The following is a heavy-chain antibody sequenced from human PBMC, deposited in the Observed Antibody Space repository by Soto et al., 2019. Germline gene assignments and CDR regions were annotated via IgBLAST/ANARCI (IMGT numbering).Heavy chain of an antibody. CDR1: GGTFSSYA. Sequence: SVKVSCKASGGTFSSYAISWVRQARGQGLEWMGGIIPIFGTANYAQKFQGRVTITADKSTSTDYMELSSLRSEDTAVYYCARESPDCSGGSCYSGWFDPWGQGTLVTVSS. D-gene: IGHD2-15*01. CDR3: ARESPDCSGGSCYSGWFDP. J-gene: IGHJ5*02. CDR2: IIPIFGTA. V-gene: IGHV1-69*06.